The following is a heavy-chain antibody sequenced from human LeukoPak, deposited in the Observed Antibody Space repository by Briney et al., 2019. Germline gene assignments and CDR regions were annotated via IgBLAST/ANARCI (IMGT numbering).Heavy chain of an antibody. D-gene: IGHD6-19*01. V-gene: IGHV1-18*01. J-gene: IGHJ4*02. CDR1: GYTFTSYG. CDR2: ISAYNGNT. CDR3: ARDQMAVAGTREFDY. Sequence: VASVKVSCKASGYTFTSYGISWVRQAPGQGLEWMGWISAYNGNTNYAQKLQGRVTMTTDTSTSTAYMELRSLRSDDTAVYYCARDQMAVAGTREFDYWGQGTLVTVSS.